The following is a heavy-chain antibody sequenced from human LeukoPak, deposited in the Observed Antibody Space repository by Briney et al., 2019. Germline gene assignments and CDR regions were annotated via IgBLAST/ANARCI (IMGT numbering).Heavy chain of an antibody. V-gene: IGHV6-1*01. CDR1: GDSVSSNSVT. J-gene: IGHJ5*02. D-gene: IGHD2-2*01. CDR2: TYYRSTWYN. CDR3: ARRLTQYDCFDP. Sequence: SQTLSLTCAISGDSVSSNSVTWHWIRQSPARGLEWLGRTYYRSTWYNDYAVSVRGRITVNPDTSKNQFSLHLNSVTPEDTAVYYCARRLTQYDCFDPWGQGILVTVSS.